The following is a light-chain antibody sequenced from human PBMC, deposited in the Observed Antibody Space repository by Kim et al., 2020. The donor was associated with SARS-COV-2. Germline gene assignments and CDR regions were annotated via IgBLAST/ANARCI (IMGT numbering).Light chain of an antibody. CDR1: SSDIGGYNF. V-gene: IGLV2-14*03. CDR2: NVN. CDR3: ASFRGGATLV. Sequence: QSALTQPAAVSESPGRSITISCTGTSSDIGGYNFVSWYQQHPGKVPKLLIYNVNSRPSSVSDRFSGSKSGNTASLTISWLQADDEAVYYCASFRGGATLVFGGGTQLTVL. J-gene: IGLJ3*02.